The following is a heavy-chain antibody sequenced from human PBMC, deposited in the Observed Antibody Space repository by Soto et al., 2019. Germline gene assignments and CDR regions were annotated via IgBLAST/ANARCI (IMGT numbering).Heavy chain of an antibody. Sequence: SVKVSCKASGYTFTSYGISWVRQAPGQGLEWMGWISAYNGNTKYAQKLQGRVTMTTDTSTSTAYMKVRNLRSDDTAVYYCARDLAVGLVDYWGQGTLVTVSS. D-gene: IGHD6-19*01. CDR3: ARDLAVGLVDY. V-gene: IGHV1-18*01. CDR2: ISAYNGNT. J-gene: IGHJ4*02. CDR1: GYTFTSYG.